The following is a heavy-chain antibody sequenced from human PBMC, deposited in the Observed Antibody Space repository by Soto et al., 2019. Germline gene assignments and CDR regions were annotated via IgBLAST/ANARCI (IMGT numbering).Heavy chain of an antibody. D-gene: IGHD6-6*01. CDR2: INHSGST. V-gene: IGHV4-34*01. CDR3: ARGGAPRIAARLKPGFLVPFDP. Sequence: SETLSLTCAVYGGSFSGYYWSWIRQPPGKGLEWIGEINHSGSTNYNPSLKSRVTISVDTSKNQFSLKLSSVTAADTAVYYCARGGAPRIAARLKPGFLVPFDPWGQGTLVTVSS. CDR1: GGSFSGYY. J-gene: IGHJ5*02.